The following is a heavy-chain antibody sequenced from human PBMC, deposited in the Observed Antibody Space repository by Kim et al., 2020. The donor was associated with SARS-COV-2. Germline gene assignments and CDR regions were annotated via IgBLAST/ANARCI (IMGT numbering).Heavy chain of an antibody. Sequence: GRTYYADSVKGRFTISRDNSKNTLYLQMNSLRAEDTAVYYCARDDGSGPYWGQGTLVTVSS. V-gene: IGHV3-53*01. CDR2: GRT. CDR3: ARDDGSGPY. D-gene: IGHD3-10*01. J-gene: IGHJ4*02.